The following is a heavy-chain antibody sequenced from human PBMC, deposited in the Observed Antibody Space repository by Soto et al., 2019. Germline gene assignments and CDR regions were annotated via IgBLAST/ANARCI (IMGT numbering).Heavy chain of an antibody. CDR1: GGSISSGGYY. D-gene: IGHD3-16*01. CDR2: IYYSGST. CDR3: ARELVYDYVWESPQGYYFDY. J-gene: IGHJ4*02. V-gene: IGHV4-31*03. Sequence: QVQLQESGPGLVKPSQTLSLTCTVSGGSISSGGYYWSWIRQHPGKGLEWIGYIYYSGSTYYNPSLRSRVTISVDTSKNQFSLKLSSVTAADTAVYYCARELVYDYVWESPQGYYFDYWGQGTLVTVSS.